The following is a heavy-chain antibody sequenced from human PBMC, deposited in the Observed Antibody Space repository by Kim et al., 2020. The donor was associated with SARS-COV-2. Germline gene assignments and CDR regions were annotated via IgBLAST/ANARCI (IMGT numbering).Heavy chain of an antibody. D-gene: IGHD6-19*01. V-gene: IGHV4-34*01. CDR1: GGSFSGYY. CDR3: ARGWYSSGWTSWFDP. J-gene: IGHJ5*02. Sequence: SETLSLTCAVYGGSFSGYYWSWIRQPPGKGLEWIGEINHSGSTNYNPSLKSRVTISVDTSKNQFSLKLSSVTAADTAVYYCARGWYSSGWTSWFDPWGQGTLVTVSS. CDR2: INHSGST.